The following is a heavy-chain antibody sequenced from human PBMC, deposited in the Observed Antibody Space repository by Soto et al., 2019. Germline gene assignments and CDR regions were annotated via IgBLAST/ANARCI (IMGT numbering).Heavy chain of an antibody. J-gene: IGHJ6*03. CDR2: IKSKTDGGTT. D-gene: IGHD1-1*01. CDR1: GFTFSNAW. Sequence: GGSLRLSCAASGFTFSNAWMSWVRQAPGKGLEWVGRIKSKTDGGTTDYAAPVKGRFTISRDDSKNTLYLQMNSLKTEDTAVYYCTTRYNWNDGGYYYYYYMDVWGKGTTVTVSS. CDR3: TTRYNWNDGGYYYYYYMDV. V-gene: IGHV3-15*01.